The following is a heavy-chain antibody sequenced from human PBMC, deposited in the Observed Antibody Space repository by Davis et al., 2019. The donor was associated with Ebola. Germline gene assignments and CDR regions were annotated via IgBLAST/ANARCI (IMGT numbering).Heavy chain of an antibody. CDR3: AREWLALDY. J-gene: IGHJ4*02. CDR1: GFIFSSYS. V-gene: IGHV3-48*01. CDR2: ISSSSSTI. Sequence: PGGSLRLSCAASGFIFSSYSMNWVRQAPGKGLEWVSYISSSSSTIYYADSVKGRFTISRDNSKNSLYLQMNSLRAEDTAVYYCAREWLALDYWGQGTLVTVSS. D-gene: IGHD6-19*01.